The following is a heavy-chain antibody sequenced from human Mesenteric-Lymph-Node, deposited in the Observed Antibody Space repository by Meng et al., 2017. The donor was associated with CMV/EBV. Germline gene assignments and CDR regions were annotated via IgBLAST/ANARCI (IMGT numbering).Heavy chain of an antibody. CDR1: GFTFSSYA. J-gene: IGHJ3*02. D-gene: IGHD3-22*01. CDR3: ARDYYDSSGYYEDAFDI. CDR2: ISYDGSNK. V-gene: IGHV3-30-3*01. Sequence: GESLRLSCAASGFTFSSYAMHWVRQAPGKGLEWVAVISYDGSNKYYADSVKGRFTISRDNSKNTLYLQMNSLRAEDTAVYYCARDYYDSSGYYEDAFDIWGQGTMVTVSS.